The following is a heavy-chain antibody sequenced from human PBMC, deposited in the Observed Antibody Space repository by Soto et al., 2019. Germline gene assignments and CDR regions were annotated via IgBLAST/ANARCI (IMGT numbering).Heavy chain of an antibody. V-gene: IGHV3-74*01. J-gene: IGHJ5*02. D-gene: IGHD3-10*01. CDR2: INSDESST. CDR3: GRGVEVWFGDPNWFDP. Sequence: EVQLVESGGGLVQPGGSLRLSCAASGFTFSSYWMHWVRQAPGKGLVWVSRINSDESSTSYADSVKGRFTISRDNAKNTLYLQMNSLRAEDKAVYYCGRGVEVWFGDPNWFDPWGQGTLVTVSS. CDR1: GFTFSSYW.